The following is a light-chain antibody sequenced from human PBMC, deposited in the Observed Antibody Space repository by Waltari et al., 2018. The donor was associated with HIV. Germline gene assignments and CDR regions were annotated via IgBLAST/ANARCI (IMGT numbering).Light chain of an antibody. J-gene: IGLJ2*01. CDR3: QAWDSSTHVV. CDR1: KLGDKY. Sequence: SYELTQPPSVSVSPGQTASITCSGDKLGDKYACWYQQKPGQSPVLVIYQDSKRPSGIPERVSGSKSGNTATLTISGTQAMDEADYYCQAWDSSTHVVFGGGTKLTVL. V-gene: IGLV3-1*01. CDR2: QDS.